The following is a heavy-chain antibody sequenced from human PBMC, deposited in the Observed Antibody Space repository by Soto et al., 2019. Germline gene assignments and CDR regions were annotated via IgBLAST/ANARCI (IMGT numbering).Heavy chain of an antibody. CDR1: GLSLSNGRLG. Sequence: QVTLKESGPVLVKPTETLTLTCTVSGLSLSNGRLGVSWIRQPPGKALEWLAHIFSNDDKSYSTSPRSRLTISKDTSTSQVVLTTTNMDPMDSATYYCALIKDCSRTDCYLASFDPWGQGTLVTVSS. V-gene: IGHV2-26*01. CDR2: IFSNDDK. CDR3: ALIKDCSRTDCYLASFDP. D-gene: IGHD2-2*01. J-gene: IGHJ5*02.